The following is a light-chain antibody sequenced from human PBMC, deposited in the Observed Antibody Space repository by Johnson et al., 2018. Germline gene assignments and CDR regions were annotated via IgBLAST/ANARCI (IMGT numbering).Light chain of an antibody. CDR2: EHN. CDR1: SSTIGNNY. J-gene: IGLJ1*01. Sequence: QSVLTQPPSVSAAPGQKVTISCSGSSSTIGNNYVSWYQQLPGTAPKLLIYEHNKRPSGIPDRFSGSKSGTSATRGIPGPQTGDEADYYCGTWDSSLRAGNVFGTGTKVTVL. V-gene: IGLV1-51*02. CDR3: GTWDSSLRAGNV.